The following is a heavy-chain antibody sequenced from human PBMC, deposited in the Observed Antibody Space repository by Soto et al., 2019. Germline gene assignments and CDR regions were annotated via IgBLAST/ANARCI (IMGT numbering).Heavy chain of an antibody. Sequence: PGGSLRLSCAASGFTFSSYAMSWVRQAPGKGLEWIGSIFYSGSTYYNPSLKSRVTISVDTSKNQFSLTLTSVTAADTAVYYCARQCRGVTCHWFVPWGQGTLVTVSS. CDR1: GFTFSSYA. V-gene: IGHV4-39*01. CDR2: IFYSGST. CDR3: ARQCRGVTCHWFVP. J-gene: IGHJ5*02. D-gene: IGHD2-15*01.